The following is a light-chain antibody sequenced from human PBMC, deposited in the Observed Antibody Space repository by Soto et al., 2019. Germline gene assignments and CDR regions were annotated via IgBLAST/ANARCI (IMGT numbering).Light chain of an antibody. CDR2: EVS. CDR3: SSYTSSSIDYV. J-gene: IGLJ1*01. Sequence: QSALTQPASVSGSPVQSITISCTGTSSDVGGYNYVSWYQQHPGKAPKLMIYEVSNRPSGVSNRFSGSKSGNTDSLTISGLQAEDEADYYCSSYTSSSIDYVFGTGTKVTVL. CDR1: SSDVGGYNY. V-gene: IGLV2-14*01.